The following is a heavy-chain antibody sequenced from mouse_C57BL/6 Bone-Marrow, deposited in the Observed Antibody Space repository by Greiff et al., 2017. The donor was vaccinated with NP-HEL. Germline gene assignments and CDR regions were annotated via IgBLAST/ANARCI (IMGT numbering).Heavy chain of an antibody. J-gene: IGHJ2*01. CDR1: GFTFSSYT. Sequence: EVQLVESGGGLVKPGGSLKLSCAASGFTFSSYTMSWVRQTPEKRLEWVATISGGGGNTYYPDSVKGRFTISRDNAKNTLYLQMSSLRSEDTALYYCARELVFDYWGQGTTLTVSS. CDR2: ISGGGGNT. V-gene: IGHV5-9*01. D-gene: IGHD2-2*01. CDR3: ARELVFDY.